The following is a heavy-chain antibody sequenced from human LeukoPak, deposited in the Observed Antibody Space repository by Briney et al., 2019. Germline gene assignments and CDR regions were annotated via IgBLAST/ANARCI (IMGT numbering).Heavy chain of an antibody. Sequence: GGSLRLSCAASGFTFDDYGMSWVRHAPGKGLEWVSGINWNGGSTGYADSVKGRFTISRDNAKNSLYLQMNSLRAEDTALYHCARGSFTLGYRSSWYGMDVWGQGTTVTVSS. D-gene: IGHD6-13*01. CDR1: GFTFDDYG. CDR3: ARGSFTLGYRSSWYGMDV. V-gene: IGHV3-20*01. CDR2: INWNGGST. J-gene: IGHJ6*02.